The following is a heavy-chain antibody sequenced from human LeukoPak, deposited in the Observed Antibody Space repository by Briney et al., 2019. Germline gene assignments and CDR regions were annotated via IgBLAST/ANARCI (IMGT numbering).Heavy chain of an antibody. CDR2: IIPIFGTA. CDR1: GGTFSSYA. V-gene: IGHV1-69*06. J-gene: IGHJ4*02. D-gene: IGHD4-17*01. Sequence: GSSVKVSCKASGGTFSSYAISWVRQAPGQGLEWMGGIIPIFGTANYAQKFQGRVTITADKSTSTAYMELSSLRSEDTAVYYCARTGNIDDYGDRTHDYWGQGTLVTVSS. CDR3: ARTGNIDDYGDRTHDY.